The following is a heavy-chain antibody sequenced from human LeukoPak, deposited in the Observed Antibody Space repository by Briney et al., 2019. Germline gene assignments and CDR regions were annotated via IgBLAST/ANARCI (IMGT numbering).Heavy chain of an antibody. CDR1: SGSICSYY. D-gene: IGHD2/OR15-2a*01. J-gene: IGHJ6*03. V-gene: IGHV4-4*07. Sequence: SETLSRNCTVSSGSICSYYWSWLRQPAGKGLEWIGRIYTSGSTNYNPSLKGRVTMPVDTSKNQFSLKLSSVTAADTAVYYCARGTNKYYYMDVWGKGTTVTVSS. CDR3: ARGTNKYYYMDV. CDR2: IYTSGST.